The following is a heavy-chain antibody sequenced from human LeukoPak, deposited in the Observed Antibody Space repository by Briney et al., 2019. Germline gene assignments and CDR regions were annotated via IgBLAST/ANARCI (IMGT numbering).Heavy chain of an antibody. V-gene: IGHV3-7*01. J-gene: IGHJ4*02. CDR3: ARVVDGASFDS. CDR2: IKQDETEK. D-gene: IGHD1-26*01. CDR1: GFTFSHYW. Sequence: GGSLRLSCKVSGFTFSHYWMGWVRQAPGKGLEWVANIKQDETEKYYVDSVKGRFTVSRDNARNLVFLQMNSLRDDETAVYYCARVVDGASFDSWGQGTLVTVSS.